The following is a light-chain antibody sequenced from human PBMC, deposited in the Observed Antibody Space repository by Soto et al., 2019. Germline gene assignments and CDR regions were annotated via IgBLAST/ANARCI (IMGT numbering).Light chain of an antibody. CDR3: QHYNSSPWT. CDR2: RAS. V-gene: IGKV1-5*03. CDR1: QSISSW. J-gene: IGKJ1*01. Sequence: DIQMTQSPSTLSASVGDRVTITCRASQSISSWLAWYQQKPGKAPKLLIYRASSLESGVPSRFSGSRSGTEFTLTISSLQPDDFATYYCQHYNSSPWTFGQGPKVEIK.